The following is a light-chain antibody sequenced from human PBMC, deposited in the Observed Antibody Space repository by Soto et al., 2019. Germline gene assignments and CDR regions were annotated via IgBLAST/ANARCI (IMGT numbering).Light chain of an antibody. CDR2: GAS. CDR3: HQYGSSPQT. V-gene: IGKV3-20*01. CDR1: QSDSSSY. Sequence: EIVLTHSPGTLSLSPWEIATLSCRASQSDSSSYLAWYQQKPGQAPRLLIYGASSRATGIPDRFTGSGSGTDFTLTISRLEPEDFAVFYCHQYGSSPQTFGQGTKVDI. J-gene: IGKJ1*01.